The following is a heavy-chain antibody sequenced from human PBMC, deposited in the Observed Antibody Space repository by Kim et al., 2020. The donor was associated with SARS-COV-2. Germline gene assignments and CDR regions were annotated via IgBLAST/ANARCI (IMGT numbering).Heavy chain of an antibody. D-gene: IGHD3-10*01. CDR2: IYYSGST. Sequence: SETLSLTCTVSGGSISSYYWSWIRQPPGKGLEWIGYIYYSGSTNYNPSLKSRVTISVDTSKNQFSLKLSSVTAADTAVYYCARDYGSGSYYNVHYGMDVWGQGTTVTVSS. CDR3: ARDYGSGSYYNVHYGMDV. V-gene: IGHV4-59*13. J-gene: IGHJ6*02. CDR1: GGSISSYY.